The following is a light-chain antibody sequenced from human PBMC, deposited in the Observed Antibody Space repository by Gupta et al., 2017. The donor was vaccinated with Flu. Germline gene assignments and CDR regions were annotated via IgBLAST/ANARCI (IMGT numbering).Light chain of an antibody. J-gene: IGLJ3*02. CDR1: SSDVGSDTY. CDR2: EVN. V-gene: IGLV2-14*01. CDR3: SSKRSTNTLV. Sequence: SALTQPASVSGSPGQSITISCTGTSSDVGSDTYVSWYQQHPGKAPKLMIYEVNNRPAGVASRFSGSKSGNTASLTISGLQAEDEADYYCSSKRSTNTLVFGGGTKVTVL.